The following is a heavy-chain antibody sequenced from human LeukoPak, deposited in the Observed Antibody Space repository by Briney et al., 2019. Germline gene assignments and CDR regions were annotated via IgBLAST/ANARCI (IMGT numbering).Heavy chain of an antibody. CDR1: GGSISSYY. CDR2: IYYSGST. Sequence: SETLSLTCTVSGGSISSYYWSWIRQPPGKALEWIGYIYYSGSTNYNPSLKSRVTISVDTSKNQFSLKLSSVTAADTAVYYCARRSSIAAAGYFDYWGQGTLVTVSS. J-gene: IGHJ4*02. CDR3: ARRSSIAAAGYFDY. V-gene: IGHV4-59*01. D-gene: IGHD6-13*01.